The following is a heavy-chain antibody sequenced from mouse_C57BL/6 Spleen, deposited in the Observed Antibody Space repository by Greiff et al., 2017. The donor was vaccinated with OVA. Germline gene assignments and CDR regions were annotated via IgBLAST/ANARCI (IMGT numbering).Heavy chain of an antibody. V-gene: IGHV1-54*01. CDR2: INPGSGGT. Sequence: VQPQQSGAELVRPGTSVKVSCKASGYAFTNYLIEWVKQRPGQGLEWIGVINPGSGGTNYNEKFKGKATLTADKSSSTAYMQLSSLTSEDSAVYFCARGGYYDYWGQGTTLTVSS. D-gene: IGHD2-3*01. J-gene: IGHJ2*01. CDR3: ARGGYYDY. CDR1: GYAFTNYL.